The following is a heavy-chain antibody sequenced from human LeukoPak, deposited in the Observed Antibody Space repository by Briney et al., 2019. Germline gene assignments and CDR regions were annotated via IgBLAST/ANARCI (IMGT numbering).Heavy chain of an antibody. V-gene: IGHV7-4-1*02. CDR3: ARDRSSSWSYYYGMDV. CDR1: GYTFTSYA. Sequence: ASVKVSCKASGYTFTSYAMNWVRQAPGQGLEWMGWINTNTGNPTYAQGFTGRFVFSLDTSVSTAYLQISSLKAEDTAVYYCARDRSSSWSYYYGMDVWGQGTTVTVSS. J-gene: IGHJ6*02. CDR2: INTNTGNP. D-gene: IGHD6-13*01.